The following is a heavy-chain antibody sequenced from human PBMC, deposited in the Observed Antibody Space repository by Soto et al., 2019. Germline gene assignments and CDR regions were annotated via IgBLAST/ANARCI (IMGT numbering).Heavy chain of an antibody. V-gene: IGHV1-2*02. Sequence: ASVKVSCKTSGYSFTGYSVHWVRQAPGHGPEWMGWINPKSGGTKYAQKFQGRVTMTRDTSISTVFMELSRVTSDDTAVYYCARDVLCRGNLTTGKLFDYWGQGSLVTVSS. CDR1: GYSFTGYS. CDR3: ARDVLCRGNLTTGKLFDY. CDR2: INPKSGGT. J-gene: IGHJ4*02. D-gene: IGHD1-1*01.